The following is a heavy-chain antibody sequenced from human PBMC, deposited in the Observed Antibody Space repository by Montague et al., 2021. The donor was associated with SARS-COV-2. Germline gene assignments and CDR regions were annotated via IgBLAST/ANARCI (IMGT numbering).Heavy chain of an antibody. V-gene: IGHV4-59*02. Sequence: SETLSLTCTVSGASVGSSDWGWIRQSPGKGLEWIGYFYSVGSTDYNPSLKSRVSISRDTSKNQFSLKVRSVIAADTAVYYCARETMTADAFDIWGQGTMVTVSS. D-gene: IGHD1-14*01. CDR3: ARETMTADAFDI. CDR1: GASVGSSD. CDR2: FYSVGST. J-gene: IGHJ3*02.